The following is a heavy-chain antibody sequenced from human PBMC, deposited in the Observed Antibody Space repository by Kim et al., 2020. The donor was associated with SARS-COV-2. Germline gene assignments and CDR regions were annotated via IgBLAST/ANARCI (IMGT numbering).Heavy chain of an antibody. CDR1: GFTFSSYG. V-gene: IGHV3-30*03. CDR2: ISHDGSNK. Sequence: GGSLRLSCAASGFTFSSYGFNWVRQAPGKGLQWVAFISHDGSNKDYGESVKGRFSVSRDNPKNTLYLQMDSLRIEDTAVYYCARWGYQWLADWGQGTLVTVSS. D-gene: IGHD6-19*01. CDR3: ARWGYQWLAD. J-gene: IGHJ4*02.